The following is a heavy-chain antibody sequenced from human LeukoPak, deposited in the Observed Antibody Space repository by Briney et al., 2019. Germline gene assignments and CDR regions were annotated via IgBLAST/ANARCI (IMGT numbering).Heavy chain of an antibody. V-gene: IGHV3-23*01. CDR2: ISGSGGST. Sequence: GGSLRLSCAASGFTFSGYPMSWVRQAPGKGLEWVSGISGSGGSTSYADSVKGRFAISRDSSKNTLYLEMNSLRVEDTAIYYCACYDRSGSYLDYWGQGTLVTVSS. CDR1: GFTFSGYP. CDR3: ACYDRSGSYLDY. D-gene: IGHD3-22*01. J-gene: IGHJ4*02.